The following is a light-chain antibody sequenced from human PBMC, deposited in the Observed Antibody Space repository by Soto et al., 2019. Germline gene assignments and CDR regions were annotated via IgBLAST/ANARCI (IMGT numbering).Light chain of an antibody. J-gene: IGKJ1*01. CDR2: GSF. V-gene: IGKV3-15*01. CDR1: QSVDNN. CDR3: QQYNSYSSWT. Sequence: EIVMTQSPVTLSASPGESATLSCRASQSVDNNVAWYQQKPGQAPRLLIVGSFARATGIPARFSGSGSGSEFTLTISSLQPDDFATYYCQQYNSYSSWTFGQGTKVEIK.